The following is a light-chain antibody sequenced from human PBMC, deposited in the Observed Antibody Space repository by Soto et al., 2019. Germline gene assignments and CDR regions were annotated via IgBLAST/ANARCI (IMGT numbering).Light chain of an antibody. CDR1: QSISSW. V-gene: IGKV1-5*03. CDR3: QLYNSLRT. CDR2: KAS. Sequence: DIQMTQSPSTLSASVGDRVTITCRASQSISSWLAWYQQKPGKAPKLLIYKASSLESGVPSRFSGSGSGTEFTLTISSLQPDDFAIYYCQLYNSLRTFGQGTKVETK. J-gene: IGKJ1*01.